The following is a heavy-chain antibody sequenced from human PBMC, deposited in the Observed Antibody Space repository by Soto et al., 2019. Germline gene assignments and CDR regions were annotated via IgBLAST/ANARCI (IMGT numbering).Heavy chain of an antibody. CDR2: INAGNGNT. V-gene: IGHV1-3*01. CDR3: ARVIGGWYYFDY. Sequence: GASVKACCKASGYTFTSYAMHWVRQAPGQRLEWMGWINAGNGNTKYSQKFQGRVTITRDTSASTAYMELSSLRSEDTAVYYCARVIGGWYYFDYWGQGTLVTVSS. J-gene: IGHJ4*02. D-gene: IGHD6-19*01. CDR1: GYTFTSYA.